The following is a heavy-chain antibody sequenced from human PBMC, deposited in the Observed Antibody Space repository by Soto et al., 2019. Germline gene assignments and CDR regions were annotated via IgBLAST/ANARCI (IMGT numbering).Heavy chain of an antibody. CDR3: ARDEGEGSLDY. D-gene: IGHD3-16*01. CDR2: ISGFNGNT. V-gene: IGHV1-18*04. CDR1: GYTFTSYG. Sequence: RASVKVSCKASGYTFTSYGISWVRQAPGQGLEWMGWISGFNGNTQYAQKFQDRVTMTTDTSTNAAHMEVRTLTSDDTAVYYCARDEGEGSLDYWGQGTLVTVSS. J-gene: IGHJ4*02.